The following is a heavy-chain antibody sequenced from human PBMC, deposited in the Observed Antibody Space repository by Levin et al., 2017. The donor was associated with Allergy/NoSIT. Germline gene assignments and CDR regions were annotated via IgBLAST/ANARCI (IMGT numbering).Heavy chain of an antibody. J-gene: IGHJ4*02. CDR3: VRDWHGFDR. CDR1: GDSVSNNNAA. V-gene: IGHV6-1*01. Sequence: LSQTLSLTCAISGDSVSNNNAAWNWIRQSPSRGLEWLGRTYYRSKWFNDYALSVKSRITINPDTSKNQFSLQMNSVTPEDTAVYYCVRDWHGFDRWGQGTLVTVSS. CDR2: TYYRSKWFN.